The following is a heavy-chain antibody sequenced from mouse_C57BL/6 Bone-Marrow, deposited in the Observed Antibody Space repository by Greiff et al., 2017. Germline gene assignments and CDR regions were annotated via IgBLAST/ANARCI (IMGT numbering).Heavy chain of an antibody. Sequence: EVQLQQSGPVLVKPGASVKMSCKASGYTFTDYYMNWVKQSHGKSLEWIGVINPYNGGPSYNQKFKGKATLTVDTSSSTAYMELNSLTSEDSAVYYCARRATTVVASFDYWGQGTTLTVSS. CDR2: INPYNGGP. D-gene: IGHD1-1*01. J-gene: IGHJ2*01. CDR1: GYTFTDYY. V-gene: IGHV1-19*01. CDR3: ARRATTVVASFDY.